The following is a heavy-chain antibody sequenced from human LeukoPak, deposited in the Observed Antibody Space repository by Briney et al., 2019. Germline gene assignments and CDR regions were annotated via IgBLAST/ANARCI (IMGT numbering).Heavy chain of an antibody. Sequence: GGSLRLSCAASGFTFSSYSMNWVRQAPGKGLEWVSSISSSSSYIYYADSVKGRFTISRDNAKNSLYLQMNSLRAEDTAVYYCARDRSSWRGDWFDPWGQGTLVTVSS. D-gene: IGHD6-13*01. V-gene: IGHV3-21*01. CDR1: GFTFSSYS. J-gene: IGHJ5*02. CDR2: ISSSSSYI. CDR3: ARDRSSWRGDWFDP.